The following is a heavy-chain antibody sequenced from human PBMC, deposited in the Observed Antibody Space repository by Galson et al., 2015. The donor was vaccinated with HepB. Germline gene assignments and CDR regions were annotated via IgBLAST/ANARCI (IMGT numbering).Heavy chain of an antibody. J-gene: IGHJ6*02. D-gene: IGHD3-22*01. Sequence: SLRLSCAASGFTFDDYAMHWVRQAPGKGLEWVSGISWNSGSIGYADSVKGRFTISRDNAKNSLYLQMNSLRAEDTALYYCAKDMGQGDYDDSSGYETRANYYYYYGMDVWGQGTTVTVSS. CDR2: ISWNSGSI. CDR1: GFTFDDYA. V-gene: IGHV3-9*01. CDR3: AKDMGQGDYDDSSGYETRANYYYYYGMDV.